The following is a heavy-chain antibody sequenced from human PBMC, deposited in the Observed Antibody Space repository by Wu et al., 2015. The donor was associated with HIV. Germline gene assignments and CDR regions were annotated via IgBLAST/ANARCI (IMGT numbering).Heavy chain of an antibody. J-gene: IGHJ6*03. Sequence: QVQLVQSGAEVKKPGSSVKVSCKASGGTFSTNAINWVRQAPGHGLEWMGGIIPILGTPRYAHKFLGRVSITTDESTNTDHMELSSLRSEDTAVYYCARDKGRGDYYGSGRYSYYMDVWGKGTTVTVSS. CDR2: IIPILGTP. D-gene: IGHD3-10*01. CDR1: GGTFSTNA. CDR3: ARDKGRGDYYGSGRYSYYMDV. V-gene: IGHV1-69*05.